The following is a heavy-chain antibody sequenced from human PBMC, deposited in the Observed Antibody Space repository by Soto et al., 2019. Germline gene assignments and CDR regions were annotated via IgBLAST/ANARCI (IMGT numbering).Heavy chain of an antibody. CDR3: ARLVVVPAAMMFGGDAFDI. Sequence: ASVKVSCKASGGTFSSYTISLVRQAPGQGLEWMGRIIPILGIANYAQKFQGRVTITADKSTSTAYMELSSLRSEDTAVYYCARLVVVPAAMMFGGDAFDIWGQGTMVTVS. V-gene: IGHV1-69*02. CDR1: GGTFSSYT. CDR2: IIPILGIA. J-gene: IGHJ3*02. D-gene: IGHD2-2*01.